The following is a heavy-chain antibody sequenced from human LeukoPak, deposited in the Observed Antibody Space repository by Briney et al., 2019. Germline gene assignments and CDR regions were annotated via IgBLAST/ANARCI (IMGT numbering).Heavy chain of an antibody. V-gene: IGHV4-39*07. CDR1: GGSISSNGYC. J-gene: IGHJ4*02. CDR2: ILYSGRKT. D-gene: IGHD3-10*01. Sequence: PSETLSLTCIDSGGSISSNGYCWGWIRQPPRKGLECIGSILYSGRKTFNNPSLKSRSTISIATSTNQFSLKLSSVTTARTAVYYCVEDDSGSYRAYFDSWGQGILVTVSS. CDR3: VEDDSGSYRAYFDS.